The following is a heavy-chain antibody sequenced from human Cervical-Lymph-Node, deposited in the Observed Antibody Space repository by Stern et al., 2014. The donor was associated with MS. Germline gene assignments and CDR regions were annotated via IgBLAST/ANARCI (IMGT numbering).Heavy chain of an antibody. CDR3: ARNDDPDIVVVVAATGFDY. Sequence: EVQLVQSGGGLVKPGGSLRLSCAASGFTFSSYSMNWVRQAPGKGLEWVSSISSSSSYIYYADSVKGRFTISRDNAKNSLYLQMNSLRAEDTAVYYCARNDDPDIVVVVAATGFDYWGQGTLVTVSS. V-gene: IGHV3-21*01. D-gene: IGHD2-15*01. CDR1: GFTFSSYS. CDR2: ISSSSSYI. J-gene: IGHJ4*02.